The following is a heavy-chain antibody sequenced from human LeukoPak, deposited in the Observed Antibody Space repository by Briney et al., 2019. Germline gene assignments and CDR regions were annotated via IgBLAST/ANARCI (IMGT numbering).Heavy chain of an antibody. CDR3: ARVKAAAGTSAFDI. Sequence: GGSLRLSCAASGFTFSSYGMQWVRQAPGKGLEWVSSISSSSSYIYYADSVKGRFTISRDNAKNSLYLQMNSLRAEDTAVYYCARVKAAAGTSAFDIWGQGTMVTVSS. CDR1: GFTFSSYG. D-gene: IGHD6-13*01. V-gene: IGHV3-21*01. J-gene: IGHJ3*02. CDR2: ISSSSSYI.